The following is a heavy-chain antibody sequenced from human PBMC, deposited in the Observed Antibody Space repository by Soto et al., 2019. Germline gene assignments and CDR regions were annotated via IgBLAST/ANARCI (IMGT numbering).Heavy chain of an antibody. Sequence: EVQLVESGGGLVQPEGSLRLSCAASGFTFSDHYMDWVRQAPGKGLEWVGRIKNKANSYTTEYAAPVKGRFIISRDDSKNSVFLQRNRLKTDDTAVYYCTRLRLGSSRSSDYWGRGILVTVSS. CDR2: IKNKANSYTT. V-gene: IGHV3-72*01. J-gene: IGHJ4*02. CDR3: TRLRLGSSRSSDY. CDR1: GFTFSDHY. D-gene: IGHD6-19*01.